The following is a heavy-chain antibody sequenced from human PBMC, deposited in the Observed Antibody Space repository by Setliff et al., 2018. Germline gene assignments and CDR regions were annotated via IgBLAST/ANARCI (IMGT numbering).Heavy chain of an antibody. D-gene: IGHD6-6*01. Sequence: SETLSLTCTVSGGSISSGTYYWGWIRQPPGKGLEWIGSIYYSGSTYYNPSLKSRVTVSVDTSKNQFSLKLSSVTAADTAVYYCAKHDGRSSFDYWGQGTLVTVSS. CDR3: AKHDGRSSFDY. J-gene: IGHJ4*02. CDR2: IYYSGST. V-gene: IGHV4-39*01. CDR1: GGSISSGTYY.